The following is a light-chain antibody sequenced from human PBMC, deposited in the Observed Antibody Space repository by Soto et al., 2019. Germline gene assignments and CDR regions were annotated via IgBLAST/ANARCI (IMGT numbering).Light chain of an antibody. Sequence: QSALTQPPSASGSPGQSVTISCTGTSSDVGAYNYVSWYQQHPGKAPKLMIFEVSKRPSGAPDRFSASKSGNTASLTVSRLQAEDEADYYCSSHGGSNNFYVFGTGTKVTVL. CDR2: EVS. V-gene: IGLV2-8*01. CDR3: SSHGGSNNFYV. J-gene: IGLJ1*01. CDR1: SSDVGAYNY.